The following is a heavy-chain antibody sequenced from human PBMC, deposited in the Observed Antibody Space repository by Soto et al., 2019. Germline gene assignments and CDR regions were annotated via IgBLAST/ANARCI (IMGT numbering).Heavy chain of an antibody. V-gene: IGHV4-31*03. CDR3: ARGLVRGPFYFHALDV. D-gene: IGHD3-10*01. CDR2: VSKIGST. Sequence: SETLSLTCTVSGGSINSGAYFWSWIRQHPGRGLEWIGYVSKIGSTYYNPSLKSRVTISGDTSKSQFSLNLGSVTAADTAIYYCARGLVRGPFYFHALDVWGQGTTVTVSS. J-gene: IGHJ6*02. CDR1: GGSINSGAYF.